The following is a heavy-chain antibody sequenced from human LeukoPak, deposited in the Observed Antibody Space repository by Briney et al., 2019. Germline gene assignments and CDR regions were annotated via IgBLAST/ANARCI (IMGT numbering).Heavy chain of an antibody. CDR3: ARDLPAYYYDSSGYYPFDY. D-gene: IGHD3-22*01. V-gene: IGHV3-21*01. Sequence: PGGSLRLSCAASGFTFSSYSMNWVRQAPGKGLEWVSSISSSSSYIYYADSVKGRFTISRDNAKNSLYLQMNSLRAEDTAVYYCARDLPAYYYDSSGYYPFDYWGQGTLVTVSS. J-gene: IGHJ4*02. CDR2: ISSSSSYI. CDR1: GFTFSSYS.